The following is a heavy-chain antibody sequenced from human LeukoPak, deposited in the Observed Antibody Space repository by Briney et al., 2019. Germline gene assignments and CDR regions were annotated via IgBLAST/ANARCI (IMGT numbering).Heavy chain of an antibody. Sequence: PGGSLRLSCAASGFTFSSYWMSWVRQAPGKGLEWVANIKQDGSEKYYVDSVKGRFTISRDNAKNSLYLQMNSLRAEDTAVYYCARDYENDYDILTGYSAAAFDIWGQGTMVTVSS. CDR2: IKQDGSEK. CDR3: ARDYENDYDILTGYSAAAFDI. D-gene: IGHD3-9*01. CDR1: GFTFSSYW. V-gene: IGHV3-7*01. J-gene: IGHJ3*02.